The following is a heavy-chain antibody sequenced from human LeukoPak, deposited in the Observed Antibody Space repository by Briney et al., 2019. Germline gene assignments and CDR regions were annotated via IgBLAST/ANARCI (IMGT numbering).Heavy chain of an antibody. D-gene: IGHD6-13*01. V-gene: IGHV4-39*01. CDR1: GGSISSSSYY. CDR2: IYYSGST. J-gene: IGHJ4*02. CDR3: ARHLQPLGIAAAGTEFDY. Sequence: SETLSLTCTVSGGSISSSSYYWGWIRQPPGKGLEWIGSIYYSGSTYYNPSLKSRVTISVDTSKNQFSLKLSSVTAADTAVYYCARHLQPLGIAAAGTEFDYWGQGTLVTVSS.